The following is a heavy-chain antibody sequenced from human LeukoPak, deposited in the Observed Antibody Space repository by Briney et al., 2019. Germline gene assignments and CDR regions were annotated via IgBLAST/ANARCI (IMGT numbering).Heavy chain of an antibody. CDR1: GFTFSSHA. CDR2: ISYDGSNK. D-gene: IGHD3-16*01. J-gene: IGHJ6*02. CDR3: ARGHYVGYYYNGMDV. V-gene: IGHV3-30-3*01. Sequence: PGRSLRLSCAASGFTFSSHAIHWVRQAPGKGLEWVAVISYDGSNKYCGDSVKGRFTISRDNSKNTLYLQMSSLRPEDTAVYFCARGHYVGYYYNGMDVWGQGTTVTVPS.